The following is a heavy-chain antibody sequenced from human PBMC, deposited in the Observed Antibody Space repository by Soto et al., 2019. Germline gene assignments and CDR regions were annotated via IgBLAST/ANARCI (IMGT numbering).Heavy chain of an antibody. CDR1: GGSISSGGYY. Sequence: SETLSLTCTVSGGSISSGGYYWSWIRQHPGKGLEWIGYIYYSGSTYYNPSLKSRVTISVDTSKNQFSLKLSSVTAADTAVYYCARERANHARIGYCGQGTLVAVSS. CDR2: IYYSGST. CDR3: ARERANHARIGY. V-gene: IGHV4-31*03. J-gene: IGHJ4*02. D-gene: IGHD2-2*01.